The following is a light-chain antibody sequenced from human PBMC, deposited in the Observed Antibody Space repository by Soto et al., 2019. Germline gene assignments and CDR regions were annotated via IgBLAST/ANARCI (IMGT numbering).Light chain of an antibody. CDR1: SSDVGGYNY. CDR2: DVS. V-gene: IGLV2-14*01. Sequence: QSALTQPASVSGSPGQSITISCTGTSSDVGGYNYVSWYQQHPGKAPKLMICDVSNRPSGVSNRFSGSKSGNTASLTISGLQAEDEADYYCSSFTSSITYVFGTGTKLTVL. J-gene: IGLJ1*01. CDR3: SSFTSSITYV.